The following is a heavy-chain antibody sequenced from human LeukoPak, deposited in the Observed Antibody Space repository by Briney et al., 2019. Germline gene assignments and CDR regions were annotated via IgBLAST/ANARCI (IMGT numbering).Heavy chain of an antibody. CDR2: ITDSDSGT. CDR1: GFTFRSYA. CDR3: AKAYGYSSSWTSNYYFYGLDV. D-gene: IGHD6-13*01. J-gene: IGHJ6*02. V-gene: IGHV3-23*01. Sequence: GGSLRLSCAASGFTFRSYAMSWVRQAPGKGLEWVSAITDSDSGTYYADSVKGRFTISRDNSKNTLYLQMNSLRAEDTAVYYCAKAYGYSSSWTSNYYFYGLDVWGQGTTVTVSS.